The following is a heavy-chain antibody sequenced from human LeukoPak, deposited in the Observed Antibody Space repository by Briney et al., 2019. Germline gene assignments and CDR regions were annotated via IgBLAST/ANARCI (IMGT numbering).Heavy chain of an antibody. J-gene: IGHJ4*02. D-gene: IGHD4-17*01. CDR2: MNPNSGNT. CDR1: GYTFTSYD. V-gene: IGHV1-8*01. CDR3: ARVHDYGDYGSFDY. Sequence: ASVKVSCKASGYTFTSYDINWVRQATGQGLEWMGWMNPNSGNTGYAQKFQGRVTMARNTSISTAYMELSSLRSEDTAVYYCARVHDYGDYGSFDYWGQGTLVTVSS.